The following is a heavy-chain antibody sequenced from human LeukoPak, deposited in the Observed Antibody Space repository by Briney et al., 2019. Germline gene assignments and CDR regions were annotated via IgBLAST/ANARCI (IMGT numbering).Heavy chain of an antibody. Sequence: GGSLRLSCAASGFTSSSYAMSWVRQAPGKGLEWVSAISGSGGSTYYADSVKGRFTISRDNSKNTLYLQMNSLRAEDTAVYYCAKDRWLEWELPNDYWGQGTLVTVSS. CDR3: AKDRWLEWELPNDY. D-gene: IGHD1-26*01. V-gene: IGHV3-23*01. CDR2: ISGSGGST. CDR1: GFTSSSYA. J-gene: IGHJ4*02.